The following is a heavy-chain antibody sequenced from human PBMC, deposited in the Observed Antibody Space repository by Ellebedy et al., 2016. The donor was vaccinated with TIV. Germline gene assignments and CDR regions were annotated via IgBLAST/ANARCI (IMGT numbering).Heavy chain of an antibody. Sequence: GESLKISCAASEFTFSPYAMHWLRQAPGKGLEWVAVISYDGSDKYYADSVKGRFTISRDNSKSMVHLQMNSLRPEDTAVYYCAKDRTSGDGYWVFDQWGQGTLVTVSS. V-gene: IGHV3-30-3*01. CDR3: AKDRTSGDGYWVFDQ. D-gene: IGHD5-18*01. CDR2: ISYDGSDK. J-gene: IGHJ4*02. CDR1: EFTFSPYA.